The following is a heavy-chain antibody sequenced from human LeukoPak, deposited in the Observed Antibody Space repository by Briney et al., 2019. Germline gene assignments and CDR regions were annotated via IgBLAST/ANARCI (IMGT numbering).Heavy chain of an antibody. D-gene: IGHD2-2*01. CDR3: ARHRRPVVPARGMDV. CDR2: IYYSGIT. CDR1: GDSISSGTSY. Sequence: PSETLSLTRTVSGDSISSGTSYWGWIRQPPGKGLQWIGTIYYSGITYYNPSLKSRVTISVDTSKNQFSLKLSSVTAADTAVYYCARHRRPVVPARGMDVWGQGTPVTVSS. V-gene: IGHV4-39*01. J-gene: IGHJ6*02.